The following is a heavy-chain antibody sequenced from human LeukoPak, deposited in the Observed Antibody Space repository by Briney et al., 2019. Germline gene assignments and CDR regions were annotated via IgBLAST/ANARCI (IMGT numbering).Heavy chain of an antibody. D-gene: IGHD3-10*01. V-gene: IGHV1-69*06. J-gene: IGHJ6*03. Sequence: ASVKVSCKASGGTFSSYAISWVRQAPGQGLEWMGGIIPIFGTANYAQKFQGRVTITADKSTSTAYMELSSLRSEDTAVYYCASGEYYGSGRVGYYYYYMDVWGKGTTVTVSS. CDR2: IIPIFGTA. CDR3: ASGEYYGSGRVGYYYYYMDV. CDR1: GGTFSSYA.